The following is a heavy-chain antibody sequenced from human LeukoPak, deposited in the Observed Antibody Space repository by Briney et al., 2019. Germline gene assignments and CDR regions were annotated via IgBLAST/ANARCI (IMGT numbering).Heavy chain of an antibody. J-gene: IGHJ4*02. CDR1: EFTFRSAW. CDR2: IKSKTDGGTT. V-gene: IGHV3-15*01. D-gene: IGHD2-15*01. Sequence: GGSLRLSCAASEFTFRSAWMSWVRQAPGKGLEWVGLIKSKTDGGTTDYAAPVKGRFTISRDDSKNTLYLQMNSLKTEDTAVYYCATDGRLSSHYWGQGTLVTVSS. CDR3: ATDGRLSSHY.